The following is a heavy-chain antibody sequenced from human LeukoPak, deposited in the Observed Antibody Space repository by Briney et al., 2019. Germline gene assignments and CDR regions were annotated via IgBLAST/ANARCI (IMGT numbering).Heavy chain of an antibody. V-gene: IGHV3-23*01. Sequence: GGSLRLPCGASGFTFSNCAMSWVRQAPGKGLEWVSTISDSGADTYYADSVRGRFTISRDNSKNTLYLGMDSLGAEDTAIYYCAKYRLVGARGYFYYWGQGILVTVSS. CDR2: ISDSGADT. CDR1: GFTFSNCA. J-gene: IGHJ4*02. D-gene: IGHD1-26*01. CDR3: AKYRLVGARGYFYY.